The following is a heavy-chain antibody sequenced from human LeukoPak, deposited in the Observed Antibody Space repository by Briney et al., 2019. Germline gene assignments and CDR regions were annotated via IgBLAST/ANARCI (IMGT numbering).Heavy chain of an antibody. V-gene: IGHV3-21*01. CDR1: GFTSSSYS. Sequence: GGSLRLSCAASGFTSSSYSMNWVRQAPGKGLEWVSSISSSSSYKYYAESVKGRFTISRDNAKNSLYLQMNSLRAEDTAVYYCAANYGSGSSPLDYWGQGTLVTVSS. CDR2: ISSSSSYK. J-gene: IGHJ4*02. D-gene: IGHD3-10*01. CDR3: AANYGSGSSPLDY.